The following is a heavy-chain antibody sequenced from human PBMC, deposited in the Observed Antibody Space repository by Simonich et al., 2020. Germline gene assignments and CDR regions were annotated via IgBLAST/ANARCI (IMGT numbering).Heavy chain of an antibody. CDR1: GGSISSYY. Sequence: QVQLQESGPGLVKPSETLSLTCTVSGGSISSYYWSWIRQPPGKGLEWIGYSYYSGSTHYNPSLKSRVTISVDTSKNQFSLKLSSVTAADTAVYYCARSLGYYYYYYGMDVWGQGTTVTVSS. V-gene: IGHV4-59*08. CDR3: ARSLGYYYYYYGMDV. CDR2: SYYSGST. D-gene: IGHD1-26*01. J-gene: IGHJ6*02.